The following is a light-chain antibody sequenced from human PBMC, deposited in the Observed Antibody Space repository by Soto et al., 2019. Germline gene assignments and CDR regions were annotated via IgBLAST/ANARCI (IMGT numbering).Light chain of an antibody. J-gene: IGLJ1*01. CDR3: CSYTRGGTLL. Sequence: QSALTQPASVSGSPGQSITISCVGTSGDIGDYNYVSWYQQHPGQVPKVIIYDVSNRPSGVSYRFSGTKSGNTASLTVSGLQAEDEADYYCCSYTRGGTLLFGTGTKLTVL. CDR2: DVS. CDR1: SGDIGDYNY. V-gene: IGLV2-14*01.